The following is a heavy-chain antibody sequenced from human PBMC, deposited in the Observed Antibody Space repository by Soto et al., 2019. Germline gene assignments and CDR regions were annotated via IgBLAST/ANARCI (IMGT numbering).Heavy chain of an antibody. Sequence: GGSLRLSCAASAFTFSNYGMSWVRQAPGKGLEWVSAISSGGSTFFADSVKGRFTTSRDNSKNTLYLQMNSLRAEDTAVYYCAKENSGYEKWGQGTLVTVSS. CDR1: AFTFSNYG. CDR3: AKENSGYEK. D-gene: IGHD5-12*01. CDR2: ISSGGST. J-gene: IGHJ4*02. V-gene: IGHV3-23*01.